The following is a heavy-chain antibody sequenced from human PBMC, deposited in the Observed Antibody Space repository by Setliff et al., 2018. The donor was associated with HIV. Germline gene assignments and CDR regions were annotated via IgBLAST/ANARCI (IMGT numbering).Heavy chain of an antibody. CDR1: GFTFSDHY. D-gene: IGHD2-15*01. CDR3: VRGLGSEFDY. J-gene: IGHJ4*02. CDR2: TTNKADSYNT. V-gene: IGHV3-72*01. Sequence: LRLSCAASGFTFSDHYMDWVRQAPGKGLEWVGRTTNKADSYNTNYAASVKGRFTIARDGSKKSLYLQMNSLKIEDTAVYYCVRGLGSEFDYWGQGTLVTVSS.